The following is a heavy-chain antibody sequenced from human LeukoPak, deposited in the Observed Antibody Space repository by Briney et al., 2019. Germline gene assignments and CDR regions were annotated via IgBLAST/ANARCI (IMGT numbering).Heavy chain of an antibody. CDR2: IYSGGCT. Sequence: GGSLRLSCAASGFTVSSNYMSWVRQAPGKGLEWVSVIYSGGCTYYADSVKGRFTISRDNSKNTLYLQMNSLRAEDTAVYYCARVRGITMVRGVINPYYFDYWGQGTLVTVSS. CDR3: ARVRGITMVRGVINPYYFDY. V-gene: IGHV3-53*01. D-gene: IGHD3-10*01. J-gene: IGHJ4*02. CDR1: GFTVSSNY.